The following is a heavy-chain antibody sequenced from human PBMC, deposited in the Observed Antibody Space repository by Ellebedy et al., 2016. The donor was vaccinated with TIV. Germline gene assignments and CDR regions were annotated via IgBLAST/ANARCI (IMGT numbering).Heavy chain of an antibody. J-gene: IGHJ3*02. CDR3: ARALPHFDI. CDR1: GDSVSSNSAT. CDR2: TYYRSKWHN. Sequence: MPSETLSLTCAISGDSVSSNSATWNWIRQSPSRGLEWLGRTYYRSKWHNEYAISVRSRITINPDTSKNQFSLQLNSMTPEDTAVYYCARALPHFDIWGQGTMVTVSS. V-gene: IGHV6-1*01.